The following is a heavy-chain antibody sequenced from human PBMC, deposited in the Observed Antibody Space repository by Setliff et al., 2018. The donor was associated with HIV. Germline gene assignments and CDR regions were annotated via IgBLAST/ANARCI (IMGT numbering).Heavy chain of an antibody. CDR3: ARGRIYYDSSGYYYYYMDV. J-gene: IGHJ6*03. Sequence: ETLSLTCAVYGGSFNDYHWSWIRQPPGKGLEWIGEVNHSGGTNSNPSLKSRVTISVDTSKNQFSLKLSSVTAADTAVYYCARGRIYYDSSGYYYYYMDVWGKGTTVTVSS. CDR1: GGSFNDYH. CDR2: VNHSGGT. V-gene: IGHV4-34*01. D-gene: IGHD3-22*01.